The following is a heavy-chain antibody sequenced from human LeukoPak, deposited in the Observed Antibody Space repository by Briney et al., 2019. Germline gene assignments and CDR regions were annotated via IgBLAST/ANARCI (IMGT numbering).Heavy chain of an antibody. CDR2: IVASSGST. Sequence: GGSLRLSCAASGFTISNSAMSWVRQAPGKGLEWVSLIVASSGSTFYADSVKGRFTISRDSSKNTLYLQMNSLRAEDMAVYYCAKGAYDYIEMGYFDYWGQGTLVTVSS. CDR3: AKGAYDYIEMGYFDY. CDR1: GFTISNSA. J-gene: IGHJ4*02. V-gene: IGHV3-23*01. D-gene: IGHD5-12*01.